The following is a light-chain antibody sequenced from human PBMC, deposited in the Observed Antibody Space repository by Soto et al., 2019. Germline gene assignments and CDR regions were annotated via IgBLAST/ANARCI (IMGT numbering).Light chain of an antibody. Sequence: DIQMTQSPSTLSASVGDRVTITCRASDSVSRWLAWYQQKPGRTPKLLIYQASTLETGVPSRFSGSGSGTEFTLTISSLQPDDFASYCCQQYNAYSQAFGQGTKVEIK. V-gene: IGKV1-5*03. CDR2: QAS. CDR3: QQYNAYSQA. CDR1: DSVSRW. J-gene: IGKJ1*01.